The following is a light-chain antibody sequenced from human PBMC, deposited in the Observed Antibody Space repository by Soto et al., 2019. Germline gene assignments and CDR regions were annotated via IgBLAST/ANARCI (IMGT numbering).Light chain of an antibody. J-gene: IGLJ1*01. CDR2: EGS. Sequence: QSVLTQPASVSGSPGRSITISCTGISSDVGNYNLVSWYQQYPGRAPKLIIYEGSKRPSGVSNRFSGSKSGNTASLTISGLQAEDEADYYCCSYAGSSTSVLGTGTKVTV. CDR3: CSYAGSSTSV. CDR1: SSDVGNYNL. V-gene: IGLV2-23*01.